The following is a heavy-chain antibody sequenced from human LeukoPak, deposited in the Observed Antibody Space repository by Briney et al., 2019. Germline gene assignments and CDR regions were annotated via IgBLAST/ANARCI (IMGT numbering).Heavy chain of an antibody. D-gene: IGHD6-13*01. J-gene: IGHJ5*02. V-gene: IGHV3-7*01. Sequence: GGSLRLSCAASGSTFSNYWMTWVRQAPGKGLEWVANIKLDGSEKYYVDSVKGRFTISRDNAKNSLYLQMSSLRAEDTAVYYCARGHSISPNWFDPWGQGTLVTVSS. CDR1: GSTFSNYW. CDR2: IKLDGSEK. CDR3: ARGHSISPNWFDP.